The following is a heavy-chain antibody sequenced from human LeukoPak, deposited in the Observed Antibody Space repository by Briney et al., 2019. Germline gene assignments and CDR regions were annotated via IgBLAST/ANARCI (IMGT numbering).Heavy chain of an antibody. CDR2: ISGSGSPI. D-gene: IGHD3-22*01. Sequence: PGGSLRLSCVTSEFTFSSYEMNWVRQAPGKGLEWVSYISGSGSPIFYADSVKGRFTISRDNAQNSLYLQMNSQSAEDTAVYYCATEWLLGAMNAFGIWGQGTMVTVSS. V-gene: IGHV3-48*03. J-gene: IGHJ3*02. CDR3: ATEWLLGAMNAFGI. CDR1: EFTFSSYE.